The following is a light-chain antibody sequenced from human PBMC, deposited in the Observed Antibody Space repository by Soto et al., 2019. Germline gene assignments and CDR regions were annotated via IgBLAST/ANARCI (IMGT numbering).Light chain of an antibody. CDR3: SSYTSSSTLYV. CDR2: EVT. J-gene: IGLJ1*01. V-gene: IGLV2-14*01. Sequence: QSVLTQPASVSGSPGQSITISCTGTSSDVGGYNSVCWYKQHPGKAPQLMIYEVTNRPSGVSDRFSGSKSDNTASLTISGLQAEDEADYYCSSYTSSSTLYVFGSGTKVTVL. CDR1: SSDVGGYNS.